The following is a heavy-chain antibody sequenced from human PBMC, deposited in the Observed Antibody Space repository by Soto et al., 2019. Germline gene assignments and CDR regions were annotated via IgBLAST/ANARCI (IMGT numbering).Heavy chain of an antibody. Sequence: PSGTLSLTCAVYGGSSSGYYWSWIRQPPGKGLEWIGEINHSGSTNYNPSLKSRVTISVDTSKNQFSLKLSSVTAADTAVYYCARGPRLGYGDYDDYWGKGPLVTVSS. CDR2: INHSGST. J-gene: IGHJ4*02. V-gene: IGHV4-34*01. CDR1: GGSSSGYY. CDR3: ARGPRLGYGDYDDY. D-gene: IGHD4-17*01.